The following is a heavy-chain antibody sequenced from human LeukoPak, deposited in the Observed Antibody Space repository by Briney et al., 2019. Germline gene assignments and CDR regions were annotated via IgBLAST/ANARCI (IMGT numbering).Heavy chain of an antibody. CDR2: IRYDGSNK. CDR1: GFTVSSNY. CDR3: AKDVDDILTGYQGPDY. V-gene: IGHV3-30*02. Sequence: GGSLRLSCAASGFTVSSNYMSWVRQAPGKGLEWVAFIRYDGSNKYYADSVKGRFTISRDNSKNTLYLQMNSLRAEDTAVYYCAKDVDDILTGYQGPDYWGQGTLVTVSS. J-gene: IGHJ4*02. D-gene: IGHD3-9*01.